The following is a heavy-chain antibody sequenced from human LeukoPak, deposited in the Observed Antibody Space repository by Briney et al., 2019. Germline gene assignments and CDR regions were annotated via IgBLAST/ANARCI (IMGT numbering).Heavy chain of an antibody. Sequence: PSETLSLTCTVSGGSISSSSYYWGWIRQPPGKGLEWIGSIYHSGSTYYNPSLKSRVTISVDTSKNQFSLKLSFVTAADTAVYYCARVNYGSGKSLDYWGQGTLVTVSS. D-gene: IGHD3-10*01. CDR1: GGSISSSSYY. CDR2: IYHSGST. J-gene: IGHJ4*02. V-gene: IGHV4-39*07. CDR3: ARVNYGSGKSLDY.